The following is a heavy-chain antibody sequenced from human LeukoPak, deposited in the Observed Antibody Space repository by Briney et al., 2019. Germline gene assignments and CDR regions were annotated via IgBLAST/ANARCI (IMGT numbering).Heavy chain of an antibody. CDR1: GFTFSSYS. CDR2: ISSSSSYI. D-gene: IGHD2-2*01. CDR3: ARITYCSSTSCYGGAYYYYYYVDV. V-gene: IGHV3-21*01. Sequence: PGGSLRLSCAASGFTFSSYSMNWVRQAPGKGLEWVSSISSSSSYIYYADSVKGRFTISRDNAKNSLYLQMNSLRAEDTAVYYCARITYCSSTSCYGGAYYYYYYVDVWGKGTTVTVSS. J-gene: IGHJ6*03.